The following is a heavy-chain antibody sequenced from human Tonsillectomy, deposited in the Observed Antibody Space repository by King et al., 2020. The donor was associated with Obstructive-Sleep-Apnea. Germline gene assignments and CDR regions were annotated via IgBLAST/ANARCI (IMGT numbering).Heavy chain of an antibody. CDR3: ARVARTSFFDY. CDR1: SGPVSAYY. J-gene: IGHJ4*02. V-gene: IGHV4-59*02. CDR2: IYHSGNT. D-gene: IGHD1-14*01. Sequence: VQLQESGPGLVKPSETLSLTCSVSSGPVSAYYWSWIRQTPGKGLEWIGYIYHSGNTNYNPSLKSRVTMSIDTSKNRFSLRLASVTAADTAVYYCARVARTSFFDYWGQGTPVTVSS.